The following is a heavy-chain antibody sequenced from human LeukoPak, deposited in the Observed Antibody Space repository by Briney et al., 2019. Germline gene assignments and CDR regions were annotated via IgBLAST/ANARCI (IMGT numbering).Heavy chain of an antibody. Sequence: GASVKVSCKASGYTFTSYYMHWVRQAPGHGLEWMGIINPSGGSTSYAQKFQGRVTMTRDTSTSTVYMELSSLRSEDTAVYYCARVAVAGLYYYYYGMDVWGQGTTVTVSS. CDR3: ARVAVAGLYYYYYGMDV. D-gene: IGHD6-19*01. V-gene: IGHV1-46*01. J-gene: IGHJ6*02. CDR1: GYTFTSYY. CDR2: INPSGGST.